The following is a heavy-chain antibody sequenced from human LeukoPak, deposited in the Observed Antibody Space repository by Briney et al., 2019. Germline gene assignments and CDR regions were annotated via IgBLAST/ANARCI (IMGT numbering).Heavy chain of an antibody. Sequence: GGSLRLSCAASGFTFSSYWMSWVRQAPGKGLEWVANIKQDGSEKYYVDSVKGRFTISRDNAKNSLYLQMNSLRAEDTAVYYCARDLQWELHYYYYMDVWGKGTTVTVSS. V-gene: IGHV3-7*01. D-gene: IGHD1-26*01. CDR2: IKQDGSEK. CDR3: ARDLQWELHYYYYMDV. J-gene: IGHJ6*03. CDR1: GFTFSSYW.